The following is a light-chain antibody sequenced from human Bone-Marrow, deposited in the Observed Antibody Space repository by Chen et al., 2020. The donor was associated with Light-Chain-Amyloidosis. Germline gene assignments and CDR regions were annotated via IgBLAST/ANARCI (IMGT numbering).Light chain of an antibody. J-gene: IGLJ1*01. CDR2: GNT. V-gene: IGLV1-40*01. CDR1: SSNIGAGND. Sequence: QSVLTQPPSVSGAPGQKVPILCTGSSSNIGAGNDVHWYQQLPGTTPKLLISGNTNRLSGVPSRFSGAKSGTSASLVISGLQPDDEADYHCQTYANATHVFGTGTKVIVL. CDR3: QTYANATHV.